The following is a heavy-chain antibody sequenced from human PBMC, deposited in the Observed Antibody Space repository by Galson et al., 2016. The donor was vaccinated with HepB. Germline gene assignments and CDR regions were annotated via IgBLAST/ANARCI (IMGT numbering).Heavy chain of an antibody. CDR2: ISSSGDTL. CDR3: ARSLDFWISFDY. CDR1: GLIFSNHA. V-gene: IGHV3-48*03. J-gene: IGHJ4*02. D-gene: IGHD3-3*01. Sequence: SLRLSCAASGLIFSNHAMHWVRQAPGQGLEWVSYISSSGDTLYHAPSVKGRFTISRDNTKNSLFLQMNSLRADDTAVYYCARSLDFWISFDYWGQGALVTVSS.